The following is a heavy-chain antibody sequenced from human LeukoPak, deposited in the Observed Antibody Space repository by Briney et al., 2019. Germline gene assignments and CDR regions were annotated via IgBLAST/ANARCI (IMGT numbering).Heavy chain of an antibody. CDR1: GGSISSYY. CDR3: AREGVAGLDY. CDR2: IYYSGST. D-gene: IGHD6-19*01. Sequence: SETLSLTCTVSGGSISSYYWSWIRQPPGKGLEWIGYIYYSGSTNYNPSLKSRVTISVDTSKNQFSLKLSSVTAADTAVYYCAREGVAGLDYWGQGTLVTVSS. J-gene: IGHJ4*02. V-gene: IGHV4-59*01.